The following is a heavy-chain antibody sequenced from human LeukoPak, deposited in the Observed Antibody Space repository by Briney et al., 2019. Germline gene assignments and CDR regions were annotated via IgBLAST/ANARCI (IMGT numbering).Heavy chain of an antibody. J-gene: IGHJ4*02. CDR1: GGSISSGSHY. D-gene: IGHD5-18*01. V-gene: IGHV4-39*01. CDR3: AANSYGYS. Sequence: SETLSLTCIVSGGSISSGSHYWGWIRQPPGKGLEWIGSIYYSGSTYYNPSLKSRVTISVDTSKNQFSLKLSSVTAADTAVYYCAANSYGYSWGQGTLVTVSS. CDR2: IYYSGST.